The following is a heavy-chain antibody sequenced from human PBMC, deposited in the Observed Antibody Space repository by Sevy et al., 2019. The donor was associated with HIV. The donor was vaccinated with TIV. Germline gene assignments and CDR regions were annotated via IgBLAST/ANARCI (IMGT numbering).Heavy chain of an antibody. CDR2: IWYDGSNK. CDR3: ARGDCSSTSCYTEDAFDI. J-gene: IGHJ3*02. CDR1: GFTFSSYD. D-gene: IGHD2-2*02. Sequence: GGSLRLSCAASGFTFSSYDMHWVRQAPGKGLEWVAVIWYDGSNKYYADSVKGRFTMARDNSKNTVYLQMNSLRAEDTAVYYCARGDCSSTSCYTEDAFDIWGQGTMVTVSS. V-gene: IGHV3-33*01.